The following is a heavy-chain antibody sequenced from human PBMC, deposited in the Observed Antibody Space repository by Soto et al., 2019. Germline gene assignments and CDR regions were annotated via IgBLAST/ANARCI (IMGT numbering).Heavy chain of an antibody. CDR2: MEPSTGRT. Sequence: QVQLVQSGAEVREPGASVKVSCKASGYSFTSLDINWVRQTAGQGLEWMGWMEPSTGRTGYAQKFQGRVTITADKSTSTAYMELSSLRSEDTAVYYCAMHSKYYYDSSGYYRNYYYYYGMDVWGQGTTVTVSS. D-gene: IGHD3-22*01. CDR3: AMHSKYYYDSSGYYRNYYYYYGMDV. CDR1: GYSFTSLD. J-gene: IGHJ6*02. V-gene: IGHV1-8*01.